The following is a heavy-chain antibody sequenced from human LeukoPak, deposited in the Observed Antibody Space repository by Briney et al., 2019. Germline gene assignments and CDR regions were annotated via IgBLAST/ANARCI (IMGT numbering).Heavy chain of an antibody. CDR1: GFTFSSYW. D-gene: IGHD3-10*01. J-gene: IGHJ5*02. V-gene: IGHV3-7*01. Sequence: GGSLRLSCAASGFTFSSYWMSWVRQAPGKGLEWVANIKQDGSEKYYVDSVKGRFTISRDNAKNSLYLQMNGLRAEDTAVYYCARASSSHEMWFGSDPWGQGTLVTVSS. CDR2: IKQDGSEK. CDR3: ARASSSHEMWFGSDP.